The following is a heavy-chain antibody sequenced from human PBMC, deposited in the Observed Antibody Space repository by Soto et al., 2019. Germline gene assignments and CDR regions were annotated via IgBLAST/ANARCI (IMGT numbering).Heavy chain of an antibody. Sequence: SETLSLTCAVYGGSFSGYYWSWIRQPPGKGLEWIGEINHSGSTNYNPSLKSRVTISVDTSKNQFSLKLSSVTAADTAVYYCARGDRHSYYYYYMDVWGKGTTVTVSS. CDR3: ARGDRHSYYYYYMDV. V-gene: IGHV4-34*01. J-gene: IGHJ6*03. D-gene: IGHD3-22*01. CDR2: INHSGST. CDR1: GGSFSGYY.